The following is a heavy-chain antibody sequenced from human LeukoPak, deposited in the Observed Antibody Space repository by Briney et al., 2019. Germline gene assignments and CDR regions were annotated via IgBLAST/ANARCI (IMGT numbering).Heavy chain of an antibody. V-gene: IGHV1-69*01. CDR2: IIPIFGTA. CDR1: GGTFSSYA. D-gene: IGHD4-17*01. Sequence: GSSVKVSCKASGGTFSSYAISWVRQAPGQGLEWMGGIIPIFGTANYAQKFQGRVTITADVSTSTAHMELSSLRSEDTAAYYCASPSFSGTTAFDYWGQGTLVTVSS. J-gene: IGHJ4*02. CDR3: ASPSFSGTTAFDY.